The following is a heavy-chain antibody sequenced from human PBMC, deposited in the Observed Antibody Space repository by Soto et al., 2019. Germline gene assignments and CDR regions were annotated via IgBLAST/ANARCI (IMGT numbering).Heavy chain of an antibody. CDR1: GYTFFTYD. J-gene: IGHJ5*02. D-gene: IGHD3-16*01. V-gene: IGHV1-8*02. Sequence: GASVKVSCKASGYTFFTYDISWVRQAPGQGLEWMGWMNPGSGDTGYAQKFQGRVTMTRDISIATAYMELSSLRSDDTAIYYCARMATFGSLNWFDPWGQGTLVTVSS. CDR2: MNPGSGDT. CDR3: ARMATFGSLNWFDP.